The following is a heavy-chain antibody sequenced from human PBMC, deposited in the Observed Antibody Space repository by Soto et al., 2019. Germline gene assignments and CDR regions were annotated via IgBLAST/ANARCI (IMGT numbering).Heavy chain of an antibody. Sequence: QVQLQESGPGLVKPSQTLSLTCTVSGGSISSGAYYWSWIRQHPGKGLEWIGYIYYSGSTYYNPSLKSRVAISVDTSKSQFSLKLNSMTAADTAVYYFARGGDHSAHRRYFPLWGQGTLVTVSS. CDR1: GGSISSGAYY. CDR2: IYYSGST. D-gene: IGHD2-21*02. V-gene: IGHV4-31*03. CDR3: ARGGDHSAHRRYFPL. J-gene: IGHJ1*01.